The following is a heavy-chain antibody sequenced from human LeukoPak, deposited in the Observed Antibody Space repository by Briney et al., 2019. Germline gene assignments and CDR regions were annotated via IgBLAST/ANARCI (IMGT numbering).Heavy chain of an antibody. D-gene: IGHD3-3*01. CDR1: GFTFSSYG. CDR3: AKEELRFLESGVVY. J-gene: IGHJ4*02. V-gene: IGHV3-30*18. Sequence: GRSLRLSCAASGFTFSSYGMHWVRQAPGKGLEWVAVISYDGSNKYYADSVKGRFTISRDNSKNTLYLQMNSLRAEDTAVYYCAKEELRFLESGVVYWGQGTLVTVSS. CDR2: ISYDGSNK.